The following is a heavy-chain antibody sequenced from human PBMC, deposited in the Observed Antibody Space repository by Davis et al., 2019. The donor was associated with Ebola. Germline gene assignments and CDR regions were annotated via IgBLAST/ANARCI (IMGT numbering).Heavy chain of an antibody. CDR3: ARDGRASGSYCFDY. CDR2: IYSGGST. D-gene: IGHD1-26*01. J-gene: IGHJ4*02. Sequence: GESLKISCAASGFTVSSNYMSWVRQAPGKGLEWVSVIYSGGSTYYADSVKGRFTISRDNSKNTLYLQMNSLRAEDTAVYYCARDGRASGSYCFDYWGQGTLVTVSS. CDR1: GFTVSSNY. V-gene: IGHV3-66*01.